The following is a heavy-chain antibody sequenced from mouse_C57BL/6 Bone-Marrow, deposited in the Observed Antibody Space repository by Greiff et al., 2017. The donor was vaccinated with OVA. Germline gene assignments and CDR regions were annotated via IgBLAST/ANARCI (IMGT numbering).Heavy chain of an antibody. Sequence: EVQLVESGGGLVQPKGSLKLSCAASGFSFNTYAMNWVRQAPGKGLEWVARIRSKSNNYATYYADSVKDRFTISRDDSESMLYLQMKNLKTEDTAMYYCVGYDYDEGFDYWGQGTTLTVSS. V-gene: IGHV10-1*01. CDR1: GFSFNTYA. D-gene: IGHD2-4*01. CDR3: VGYDYDEGFDY. J-gene: IGHJ2*01. CDR2: IRSKSNNYAT.